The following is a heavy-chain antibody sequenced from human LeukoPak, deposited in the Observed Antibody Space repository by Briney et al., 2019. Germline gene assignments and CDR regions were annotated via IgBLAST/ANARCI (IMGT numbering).Heavy chain of an antibody. CDR1: GFTFSSYG. D-gene: IGHD6-13*01. Sequence: SGGSLRLSCAASGFTFSSYGMSWVRQAPGKGLEWVSAISGSGGSTYYADSVKGRFTISRDNSKNTLYLQMNSLRAEDTAVYYCAKAEAAAGTDDFDYWGQGTLVTVSS. CDR2: ISGSGGST. CDR3: AKAEAAAGTDDFDY. J-gene: IGHJ4*02. V-gene: IGHV3-23*01.